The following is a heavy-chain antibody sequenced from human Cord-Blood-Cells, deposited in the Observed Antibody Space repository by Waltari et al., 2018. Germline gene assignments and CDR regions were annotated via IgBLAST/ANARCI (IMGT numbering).Heavy chain of an antibody. Sequence: QVQLVQSGAEVKKPGASVKVSCKASGYTFTGYYMHWVRQAPGQGLEWMGWINPNKGGTGYAQRFQGRVTMTRDTSISTAYMELSRLRSDDTAVYYCARDRGLGYDFWSGYDYWGQGTLVTVSS. CDR1: GYTFTGYY. J-gene: IGHJ4*02. V-gene: IGHV1-2*02. CDR2: INPNKGGT. CDR3: ARDRGLGYDFWSGYDY. D-gene: IGHD3-3*01.